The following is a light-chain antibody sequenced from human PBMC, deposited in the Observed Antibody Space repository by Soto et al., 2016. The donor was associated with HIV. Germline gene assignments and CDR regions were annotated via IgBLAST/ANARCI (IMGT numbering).Light chain of an antibody. Sequence: DIQMTQSPSTLSASVGDRVTITCRASQTISTWLAWYQQKPGKAPKLLIYKASTLKTGVPSRFSGSASGTEFTLTISSLQPDDFATYYCQQYYTYTFGLGTKVDIK. V-gene: IGKV1-5*03. CDR3: QQYYTYT. J-gene: IGKJ1*01. CDR2: KAS. CDR1: QTISTW.